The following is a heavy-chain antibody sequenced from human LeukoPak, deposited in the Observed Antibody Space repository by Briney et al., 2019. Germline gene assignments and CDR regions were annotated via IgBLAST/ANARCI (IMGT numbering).Heavy chain of an antibody. V-gene: IGHV4-4*07. CDR1: GGSISGYS. CDR2: IYSSGTT. D-gene: IGHD3-9*01. J-gene: IGHJ4*02. Sequence: SETLSLTCTASGGSISGYSWSWIRQPAGKGLEWIGHIYSSGTTNYNPSLKSRVTMSVDASKNQFSLRLTSVTAADTAVYYCARDQYYDILGYWGQGTLVTVSS. CDR3: ARDQYYDILGY.